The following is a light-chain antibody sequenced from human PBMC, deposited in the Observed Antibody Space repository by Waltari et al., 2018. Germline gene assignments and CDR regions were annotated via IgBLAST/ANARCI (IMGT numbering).Light chain of an antibody. CDR2: GAS. CDR3: QQYNKWPRT. Sequence: DIIMTQSPGTLSVSPGQRVTLSCRATQSVSSDLAWYQQKPGQPPKLLIYGASTRASGFPARFNGRGSGTEFSLVIGGVQSEDFAVYYCQQYNKWPRTFGQGTKVEI. J-gene: IGKJ1*01. V-gene: IGKV3-15*01. CDR1: QSVSSD.